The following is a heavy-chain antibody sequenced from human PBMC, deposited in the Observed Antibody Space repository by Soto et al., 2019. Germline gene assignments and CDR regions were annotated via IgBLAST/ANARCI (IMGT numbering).Heavy chain of an antibody. CDR2: ISAYNGNT. V-gene: IGHV1-18*01. J-gene: IGHJ6*02. CDR1: GYTFTSYG. CDR3: ARDRPPVDPRVFYGMDV. D-gene: IGHD2-15*01. Sequence: QVQLVQSGAEVKKPGASVKVSCKASGYTFTSYGISWVRQAPGQGLEWMGWISAYNGNTNYAQKLQGRVTMTTDTSTSTAYMELRSLRSDDTAVYYCARDRPPVDPRVFYGMDVWGQGTTVTVSS.